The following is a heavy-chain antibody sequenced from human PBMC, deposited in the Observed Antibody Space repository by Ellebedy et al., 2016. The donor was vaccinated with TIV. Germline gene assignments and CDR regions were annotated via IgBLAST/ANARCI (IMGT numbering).Heavy chain of an antibody. CDR1: GASIRSYH. CDR2: ISYSGST. Sequence: MPSETLSLTCTVSGASIRSYHWSRIRQSPGKGLEWIGYISYSGSTEYNPSLKSRVTTSVDTSKNQFSLNLTSVTAADTAVYYCARYRNGYEYFDYWGQGTLVIVSS. CDR3: ARYRNGYEYFDY. V-gene: IGHV4-59*12. D-gene: IGHD5-24*01. J-gene: IGHJ4*02.